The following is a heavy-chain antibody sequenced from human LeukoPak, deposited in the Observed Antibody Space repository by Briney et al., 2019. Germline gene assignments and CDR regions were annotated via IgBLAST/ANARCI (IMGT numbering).Heavy chain of an antibody. CDR1: GFTFSSYW. CDR2: IKQDGSEK. V-gene: IGHV3-7*01. Sequence: GGSLRLSCAASGFTFSSYWMSWVRQAPGKGLEWVANIKQDGSEKYYVDSVKGRFTISRDNAKNSLYLQMNSLRAEDTAVCYCARDLGVVVPAAIRSWFDPWGQGTLVTVSS. J-gene: IGHJ5*02. CDR3: ARDLGVVVPAAIRSWFDP. D-gene: IGHD2-2*02.